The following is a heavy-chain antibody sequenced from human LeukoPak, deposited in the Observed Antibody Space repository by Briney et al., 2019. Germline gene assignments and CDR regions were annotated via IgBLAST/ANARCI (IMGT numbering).Heavy chain of an antibody. CDR3: ARTVYYYDNSGHYNWFDP. CDR2: IIPIFGTA. Sequence: SVKVSCKASGGTFSSYAISWVRQAPGQGLEWMGGIIPIFGTANYAQKFQGRVTITTDESTSTAYMELSSLTSEDTAVYYCARTVYYYDNSGHYNWFDPWGQGTLVTVSS. D-gene: IGHD3-22*01. J-gene: IGHJ5*02. CDR1: GGTFSSYA. V-gene: IGHV1-69*05.